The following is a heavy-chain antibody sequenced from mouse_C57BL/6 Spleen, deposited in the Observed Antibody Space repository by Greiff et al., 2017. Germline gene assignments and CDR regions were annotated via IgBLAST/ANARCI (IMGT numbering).Heavy chain of an antibody. CDR2: IYPGSGNT. Sequence: VQLQQPGAELVKPGASVKLSCKASGYTFTSYWMHWVKQRPGRGLEWIGWIYPGSGNTYYNEKFKGKATLTAEKSSSTAYMQLSSLTSEDSAVYCCGRGGGSSRLDYWGQGTTLTVSA. J-gene: IGHJ2*01. CDR3: GRGGGSSRLDY. V-gene: IGHV1-76*01. CDR1: GYTFTSYW. D-gene: IGHD1-1*01.